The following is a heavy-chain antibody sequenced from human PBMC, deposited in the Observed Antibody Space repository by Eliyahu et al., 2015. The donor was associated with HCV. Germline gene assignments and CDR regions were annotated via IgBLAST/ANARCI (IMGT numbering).Heavy chain of an antibody. CDR3: ATAIAGRPSGSY. J-gene: IGHJ4*02. CDR2: ISWNSGMI. V-gene: IGHV3-9*01. CDR1: GFTFDDYA. Sequence: EVQLVESGGGLVQPGRSLRLSCAASGFTFDDYAMHWVRQAPGKGLEGVSGISWNSGMIAYADSVKGRFTISRDNAKNSLYLQMNSLRAEDTSLYYCATAIAGRPSGSYWGQGTPVTVSS. D-gene: IGHD6-6*01.